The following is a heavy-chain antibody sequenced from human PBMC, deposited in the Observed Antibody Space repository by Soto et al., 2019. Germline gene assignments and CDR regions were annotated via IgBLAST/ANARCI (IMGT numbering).Heavy chain of an antibody. CDR1: GFTFSSYW. D-gene: IGHD4-4*01. CDR2: IKQDGSEK. CDR3: ARDLTTVTTGIFY. J-gene: IGHJ4*02. Sequence: GGSLRLSCAASGFTFSSYWMSWVRQAPGKGLEWVANIKQDGSEKYYVDSVKGRFTISRDNAKNSLYLQMNSLRAEDTAVYYCARDLTTVTTGIFYWGQGTLVTVSS. V-gene: IGHV3-7*01.